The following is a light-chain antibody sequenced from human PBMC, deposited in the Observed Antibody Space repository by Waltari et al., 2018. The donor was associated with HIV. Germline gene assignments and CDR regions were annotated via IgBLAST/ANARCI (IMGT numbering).Light chain of an antibody. CDR3: QVWDESNEQVV. CDR2: DDS. Sequence: YVLTQPPSVSVAPGQTARITCGGDNIAGRKVHWYQRRPGQTPALVVFDDSDRPSGIPERFSGSISGNTATLIISRVEDGDEADYYCQVWDESNEQVVFGGGTRLTVL. CDR1: NIAGRK. V-gene: IGLV3-21*02. J-gene: IGLJ2*01.